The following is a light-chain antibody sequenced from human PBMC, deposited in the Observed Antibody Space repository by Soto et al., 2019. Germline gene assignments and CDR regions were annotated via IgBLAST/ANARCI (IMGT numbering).Light chain of an antibody. Sequence: IVMTQSPASVSVSPGEGATLSCRASQSVSNNLAWYQQKPGQAPRLLIYGASTRATGIPARFSGSGSGTDFTLTISSLQSEDFAVYYCQQYNNWPRGTLGQGTKVEIK. CDR2: GAS. J-gene: IGKJ1*01. CDR1: QSVSNN. V-gene: IGKV3-15*01. CDR3: QQYNNWPRGT.